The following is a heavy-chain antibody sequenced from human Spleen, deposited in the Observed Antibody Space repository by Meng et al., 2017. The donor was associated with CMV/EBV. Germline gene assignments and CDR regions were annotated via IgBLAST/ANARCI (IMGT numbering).Heavy chain of an antibody. V-gene: IGHV3-48*03. Sequence: GESLKISCAVSGLTFRNYEMNWVRQVPGKGLEWVSYISSSGNIIHYADSVKGRFSNSRDNAKNSLHLQMNSLTAEDTAIYYCASAHVGLAVAALFNWGQGTLVTVSS. CDR3: ASAHVGLAVAALFN. D-gene: IGHD6-19*01. J-gene: IGHJ4*02. CDR2: ISSSGNII. CDR1: GLTFRNYE.